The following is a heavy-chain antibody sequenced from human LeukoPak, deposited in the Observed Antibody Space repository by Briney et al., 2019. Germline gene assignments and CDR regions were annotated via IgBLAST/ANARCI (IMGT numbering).Heavy chain of an antibody. J-gene: IGHJ4*02. CDR3: ARDAQASTVTPIGSYYFEY. CDR1: GFTFSTYS. Sequence: GESLRLSCAASGFTFSTYSMNWVRQAPGKGLEWVAVISYDGSNKYYADSVKGRFTISRDNSKNKVYLQMNSLRTEDTAVYYCARDAQASTVTPIGSYYFEYWGQGTLVTVSS. V-gene: IGHV3-30*03. CDR2: ISYDGSNK. D-gene: IGHD4-17*01.